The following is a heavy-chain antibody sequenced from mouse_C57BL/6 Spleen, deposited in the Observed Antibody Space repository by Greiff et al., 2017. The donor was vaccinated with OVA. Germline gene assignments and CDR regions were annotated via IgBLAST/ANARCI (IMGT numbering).Heavy chain of an antibody. CDR3: ARDGGNYVYYFDY. D-gene: IGHD2-1*01. Sequence: EESGPGLVKPSQSLSLTCSVTGYSITSGYYWNWIRQFPGNKLEWMGYISYDGSNNYNPSLKNRISITRDTSKNQFFLKLNSVTTEDTATYYCARDGGNYVYYFDYWGQGTTLTVSS. CDR1: GYSITSGYY. V-gene: IGHV3-6*01. J-gene: IGHJ2*01. CDR2: ISYDGSN.